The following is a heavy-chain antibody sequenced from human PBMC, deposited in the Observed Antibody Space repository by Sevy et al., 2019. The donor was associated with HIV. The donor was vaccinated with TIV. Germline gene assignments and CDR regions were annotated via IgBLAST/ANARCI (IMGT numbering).Heavy chain of an antibody. D-gene: IGHD3-22*01. Sequence: GGSLRLSCAASGFTFSSYSMNWVRQAPGKGLEWDSYISSSSSTIYYADSVKGRFTISRDNAKNSLYLQMNSLRDEDTAVYYCARALPMIVVVRGAFDIWGQGTMVTVSS. CDR1: GFTFSSYS. CDR3: ARALPMIVVVRGAFDI. V-gene: IGHV3-48*02. CDR2: ISSSSSTI. J-gene: IGHJ3*02.